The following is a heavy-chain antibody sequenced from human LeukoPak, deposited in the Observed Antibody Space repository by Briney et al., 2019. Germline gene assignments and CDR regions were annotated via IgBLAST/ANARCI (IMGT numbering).Heavy chain of an antibody. D-gene: IGHD4-23*01. J-gene: IGHJ4*02. CDR3: AKGGKGVSAVYFDY. CDR2: VSGSGGST. Sequence: GGSLRLSCAASGFTFSSFAMSWVRQAPGKGLGWVSNVSGSGGSTHYADSVKGRFTISRDNSKNTLYLQMNNLRAEDTAVYYCAKGGKGVSAVYFDYWGQGTLVTVSS. CDR1: GFTFSSFA. V-gene: IGHV3-23*01.